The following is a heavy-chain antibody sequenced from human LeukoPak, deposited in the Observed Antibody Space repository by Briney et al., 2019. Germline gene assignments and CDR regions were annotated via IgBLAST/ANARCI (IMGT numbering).Heavy chain of an antibody. Sequence: PGGSLRLSCEASGFTFGNYAMSWVRQAPGKGLEWVSAISGSGGSTYYADSVKGRFTISRDNSKNTLYLQMNSLKAEDTAVYYCAKEGPYDSSGFDYWGQGTLVTVSS. V-gene: IGHV3-23*01. CDR2: ISGSGGST. CDR1: GFTFGNYA. CDR3: AKEGPYDSSGFDY. D-gene: IGHD3-22*01. J-gene: IGHJ4*02.